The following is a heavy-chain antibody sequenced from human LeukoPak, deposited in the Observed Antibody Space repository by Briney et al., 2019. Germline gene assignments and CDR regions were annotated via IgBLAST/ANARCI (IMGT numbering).Heavy chain of an antibody. CDR1: GIPFSKYG. J-gene: IGHJ3*01. CDR2: IWHDGSPK. Sequence: PGGSLRLSCAVSGIPFSKYGMHWVRQAPGKGLEWVATIWHDGSPKMYADSAKGRFTISRDGSKNMLYLQMNSLRADDTAEYYCVTHYKWDLLVHAFDFWGQGTRVTVSS. D-gene: IGHD1-26*01. V-gene: IGHV3-30*02. CDR3: VTHYKWDLLVHAFDF.